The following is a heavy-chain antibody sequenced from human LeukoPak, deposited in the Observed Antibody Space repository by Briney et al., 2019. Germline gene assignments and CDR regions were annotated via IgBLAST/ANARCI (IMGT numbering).Heavy chain of an antibody. J-gene: IGHJ4*02. CDR2: ITNYGDAT. D-gene: IGHD5-24*01. V-gene: IGHV3-64D*06. Sequence: GGSLRLSCSASGFIFTDYTIHWVRQAPGKGLEYVSAITNYGDATYYADSVKGRFTISRDNSKNTVWLQMSSLRPEDTAVYYCVKDTRDTRDDYWGQGTLVTVSS. CDR3: VKDTRDTRDDY. CDR1: GFIFTDYT.